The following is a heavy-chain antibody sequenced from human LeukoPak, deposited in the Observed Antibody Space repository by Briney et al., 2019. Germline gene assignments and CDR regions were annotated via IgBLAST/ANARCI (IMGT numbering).Heavy chain of an antibody. Sequence: GGSLRLSCAASGFTFSSYAMSWVRQAPGKGLEWVSAISGSGGSTYYADSVKGRFTITRDNSKNMLYLQMNSLRAEDTAVYYCAKDHARDGIEVPGYYYYYMDVWGKGTTVTVSS. J-gene: IGHJ6*03. CDR1: GFTFSSYA. CDR3: AKDHARDGIEVPGYYYYYMDV. D-gene: IGHD1-1*01. V-gene: IGHV3-23*01. CDR2: ISGSGGST.